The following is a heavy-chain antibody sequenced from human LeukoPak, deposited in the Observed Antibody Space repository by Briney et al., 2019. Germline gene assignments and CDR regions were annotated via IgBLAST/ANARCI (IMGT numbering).Heavy chain of an antibody. V-gene: IGHV4-38-2*01. CDR3: ARAGICCSSTSCRFDP. J-gene: IGHJ5*02. D-gene: IGHD2-2*01. CDR2: IYHSGST. Sequence: SETLSLTCAVSGYSISSGYYWGWIRQPPGKGLEWIGSIYHSGSTYYNPSLKSRVTISVDTSKNQFSLKLSSVTAADTAVYYCARAGICCSSTSCRFDPWGQGTLVTVSS. CDR1: GYSISSGYY.